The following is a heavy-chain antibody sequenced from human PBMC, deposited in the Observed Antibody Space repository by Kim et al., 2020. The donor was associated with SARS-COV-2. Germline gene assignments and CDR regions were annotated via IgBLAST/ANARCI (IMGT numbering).Heavy chain of an antibody. CDR3: ARSGIAVAGTFTRDYYYGMDV. CDR1: GFTFSSYS. CDR2: ISSSSSTI. V-gene: IGHV3-48*02. J-gene: IGHJ6*02. Sequence: GGSLRLSCAASGFTFSSYSMNWVRQAPGKGLEWVSYISSSSSTIYYADSVKGRFTISRDNAKNSLYLQMNSLRDEDTAVYYCARSGIAVAGTFTRDYYYGMDVWGQGTTVTVSS. D-gene: IGHD6-19*01.